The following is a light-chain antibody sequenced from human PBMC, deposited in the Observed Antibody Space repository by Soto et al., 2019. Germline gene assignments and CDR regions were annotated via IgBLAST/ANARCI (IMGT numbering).Light chain of an antibody. J-gene: IGKJ5*01. CDR3: QQYNNWPPIT. CDR1: QSVYSN. V-gene: IGKV3D-15*01. CDR2: GSS. Sequence: ELVMPQSPATLSVSPGERATLSCRASQSVYSNLAWYQQKPGQAPRLLIYGSSTRATGIPARFSGSGSGTEFTLTISSLQSQDLAVYYCQQYNNWPPITFGQGTRLEIK.